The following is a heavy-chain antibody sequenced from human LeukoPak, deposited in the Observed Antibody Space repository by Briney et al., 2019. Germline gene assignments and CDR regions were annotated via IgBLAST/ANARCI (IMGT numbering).Heavy chain of an antibody. V-gene: IGHV4-30-4*01. CDR3: AGGIAAAVIWFDP. CDR1: GGSISSGDYY. CDR2: IYYSGST. D-gene: IGHD6-13*01. J-gene: IGHJ5*02. Sequence: SETLSLTCTVSGGSISSGDYYWSWIRQPPGKGLEWIGYIYYSGSTYYNPSLKSRVTISVDTSKNQFSLKLSSVTAADTAVYYCAGGIAAAVIWFDPWGQGTLVTVSS.